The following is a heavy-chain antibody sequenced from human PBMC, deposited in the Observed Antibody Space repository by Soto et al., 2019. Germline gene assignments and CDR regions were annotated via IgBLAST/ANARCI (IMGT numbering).Heavy chain of an antibody. Sequence: QVQLVQSGAEVKKPGASVKVSCKVSGSTLTELSMHWVRQAPGKGLEWMGGFDPEDGETIYAQKFQGRVTMTEDTSTDTAYMELSSLRSEDTAVYYCATGAGGLRLELQIYDYWGQGTLVTVSS. CDR1: GSTLTELS. CDR3: ATGAGGLRLELQIYDY. CDR2: FDPEDGET. J-gene: IGHJ4*02. D-gene: IGHD1-7*01. V-gene: IGHV1-24*01.